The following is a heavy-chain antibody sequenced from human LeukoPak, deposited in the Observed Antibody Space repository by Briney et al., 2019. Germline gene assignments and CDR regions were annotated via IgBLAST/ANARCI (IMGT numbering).Heavy chain of an antibody. Sequence: GGSLRLSCAASGFTFSSYEMNWVRQAPGKGLEWVSYISSSGSTIYYADSVKGRFTISRDNVKNSLYLQMNSLRAEDTAVYYCAREDTAMVNYYYYGMDVWGQGTTVTVSS. CDR3: AREDTAMVNYYYYGMDV. J-gene: IGHJ6*02. CDR1: GFTFSSYE. CDR2: ISSSGSTI. D-gene: IGHD5-18*01. V-gene: IGHV3-48*03.